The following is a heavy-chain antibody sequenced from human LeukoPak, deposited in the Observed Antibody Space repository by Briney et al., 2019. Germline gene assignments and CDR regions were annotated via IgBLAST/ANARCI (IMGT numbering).Heavy chain of an antibody. CDR1: GGTFSSYA. Sequence: SVKVSCKASGGTFSSYAISWVRQAPGQGLEWMGRIIPILGIANYAQKFQGRVTITADKSTSTAYMELSSLRSEDTAVYYCARYSRGLDAFDIWGQGTMVTVSS. D-gene: IGHD6-19*01. CDR2: IIPILGIA. CDR3: ARYSRGLDAFDI. J-gene: IGHJ3*02. V-gene: IGHV1-69*04.